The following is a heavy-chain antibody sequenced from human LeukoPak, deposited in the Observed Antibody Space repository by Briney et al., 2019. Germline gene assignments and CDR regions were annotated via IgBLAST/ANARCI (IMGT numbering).Heavy chain of an antibody. CDR3: AGGEERRDFDY. D-gene: IGHD1-1*01. Sequence: GASVTVSCKASGYTFTGYYMHWVRQATGQGLEWMGWMNPNSGNTGYAQKFQGRVTMTRNTSISTAYMELSSLRSEDTAVYYCAGGEERRDFDYWGQGTLVTVSS. CDR2: MNPNSGNT. V-gene: IGHV1-8*02. CDR1: GYTFTGYY. J-gene: IGHJ4*02.